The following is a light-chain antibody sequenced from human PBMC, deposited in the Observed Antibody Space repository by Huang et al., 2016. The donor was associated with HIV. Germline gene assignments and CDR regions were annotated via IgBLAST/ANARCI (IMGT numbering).Light chain of an antibody. CDR2: ASF. V-gene: IGKV1-6*01. Sequence: AIQMTQSPSSLSASVGDRVTITCRASQDSRNDLGWYQQKPGRAPKLLIYASFNLQNGVPSRFSGSGSGTDFSLTISDLRPEDFATYYCLQDYQYPSTFGLGTKVELK. J-gene: IGKJ2*01. CDR3: LQDYQYPST. CDR1: QDSRND.